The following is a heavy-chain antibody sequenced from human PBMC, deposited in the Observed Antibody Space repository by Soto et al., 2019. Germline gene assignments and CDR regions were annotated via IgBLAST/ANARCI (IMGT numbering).Heavy chain of an antibody. CDR1: CYIFSRYG. V-gene: IGHV1-18*04. D-gene: IGHD6-13*01. CDR2: ISGYNGNT. CDR3: AREAAAERNYYGLDV. J-gene: IGHJ6*02. Sequence: QVQLVQSGPEVRKPGASVKVSCKASCYIFSRYGISWVRQAPGQGLEWMAWISGYNGNTKFGERVQGRVNVTTDTSTSTAYMELRSLRSDDTAVYYCAREAAAERNYYGLDVWGQGTTVIVSS.